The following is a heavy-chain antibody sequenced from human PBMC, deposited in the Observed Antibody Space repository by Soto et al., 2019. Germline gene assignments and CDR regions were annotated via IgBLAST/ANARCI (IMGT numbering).Heavy chain of an antibody. CDR3: ARDQWLVEGYFDY. J-gene: IGHJ4*02. Sequence: GESLKISCAASGFTFSSYAMHWVRQAPGKGLEWVAVISYDGSNKYYADSVKGRFTISRDNSKNTLYLQMNSLRAEDTAVYYCARDQWLVEGYFDYWGQGTLVTVSS. CDR1: GFTFSSYA. D-gene: IGHD6-19*01. V-gene: IGHV3-30*04. CDR2: ISYDGSNK.